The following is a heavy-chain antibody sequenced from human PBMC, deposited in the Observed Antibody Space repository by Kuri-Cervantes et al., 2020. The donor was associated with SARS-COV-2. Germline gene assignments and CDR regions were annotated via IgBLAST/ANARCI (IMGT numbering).Heavy chain of an antibody. CDR2: VGPVLDLT. V-gene: IGHV1-69*04. CDR1: GATSSNSI. J-gene: IGHJ4*02. Sequence: SVKVSCKASGATSSNSIINWVRQAPGQGLEWLGSVGPVLDLTKYAQTFQGRLTITADTSTGTAYMEFRSLRSDDTAVYYCARELTGRPHYFDYWGQGTVVTVS. CDR3: ARELTGRPHYFDY. D-gene: IGHD6-6*01.